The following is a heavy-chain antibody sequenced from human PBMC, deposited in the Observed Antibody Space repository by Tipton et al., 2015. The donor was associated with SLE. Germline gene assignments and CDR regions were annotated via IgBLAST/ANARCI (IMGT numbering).Heavy chain of an antibody. D-gene: IGHD6-13*01. V-gene: IGHV3-23*01. CDR3: AKGIEAAGTRYFDY. J-gene: IGHJ4*02. CDR2: IGGNGDHT. Sequence: SLRLSCAASGFTFSAFSMSWVRQAPGEGLECVSFIGGNGDHTGYADSVRGRFTISRDNSKNTLYLQMNSLRAEDTAVYYCAKGIEAAGTRYFDYWGQGTLVTVSS. CDR1: GFTFSAFS.